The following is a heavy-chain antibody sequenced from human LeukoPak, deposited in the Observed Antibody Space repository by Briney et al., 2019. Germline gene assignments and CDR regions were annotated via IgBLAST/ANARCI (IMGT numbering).Heavy chain of an antibody. CDR3: ARDKHNWGLRNSREPFDY. D-gene: IGHD7-27*01. CDR1: GGSFSGYY. V-gene: IGHV4-34*01. J-gene: IGHJ4*02. CDR2: INHSGST. Sequence: SETLSLTCAVYGGSFSGYYWSWIRLPPGKGLEWIGEINHSGSTNYNPSLKSRVTISVDTSKNQFSLKLSSVTAADTAVYYCARDKHNWGLRNSREPFDYWGQGTLVAVSS.